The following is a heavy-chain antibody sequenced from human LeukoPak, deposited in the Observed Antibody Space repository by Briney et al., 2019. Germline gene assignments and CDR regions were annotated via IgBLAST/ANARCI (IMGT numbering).Heavy chain of an antibody. CDR2: INHSGST. J-gene: IGHJ5*02. Sequence: TSETLSLTCAVYGGSSSGYYWSWIRQPPGKGLEWIGEINHSGSTNYNPSLKSRVTISVDTSKNQFSLKLSSVTAADTAVYYCARGTYGILTGYQNWFDPWGQGTLVTASS. CDR1: GGSSSGYY. V-gene: IGHV4-34*01. D-gene: IGHD3-9*01. CDR3: ARGTYGILTGYQNWFDP.